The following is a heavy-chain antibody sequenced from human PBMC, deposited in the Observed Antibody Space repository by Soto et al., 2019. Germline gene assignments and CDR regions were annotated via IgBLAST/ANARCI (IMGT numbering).Heavy chain of an antibody. D-gene: IGHD3-22*01. CDR1: GFTFSSYS. Sequence: LRLSCAASGFTFSSYSMNWVRQAPGKGLEWVSSISSSSSYIYYADSVKGRFTISRDNAKNSLYLQMNSLRAEDTAVYYCARDRPATNYDSSGYVPDYWGQGNLVTVSS. CDR3: ARDRPATNYDSSGYVPDY. CDR2: ISSSSSYI. V-gene: IGHV3-21*01. J-gene: IGHJ4*02.